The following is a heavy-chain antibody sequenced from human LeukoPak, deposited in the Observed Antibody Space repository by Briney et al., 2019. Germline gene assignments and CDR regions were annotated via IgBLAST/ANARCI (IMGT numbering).Heavy chain of an antibody. CDR2: IRSKTYGGTT. V-gene: IGHV3-49*04. CDR3: TRARATYYYDSSGYM. Sequence: GGSLRLSCAASGFTFSSSMMNWVRQAPGKGLDWVGFIRSKTYGGTTEYAASVKGRFTISRDDSKSVAYLHMNNLKTEDTAVYYCTRARATYYYDSSGYMGGQGTLVTVSS. D-gene: IGHD3-22*01. CDR1: GFTFSSSM. J-gene: IGHJ4*02.